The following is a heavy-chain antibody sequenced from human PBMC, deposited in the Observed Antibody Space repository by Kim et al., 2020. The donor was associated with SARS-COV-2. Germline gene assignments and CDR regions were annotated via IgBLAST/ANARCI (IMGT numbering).Heavy chain of an antibody. CDR2: IYYSGST. J-gene: IGHJ4*02. D-gene: IGHD3-9*01. CDR3: AGTLTGYYPFDY. CDR1: GGSISSSSYY. Sequence: SETLSLTCTVSGGSISSSSYYWGWIRQPPGKGLEWIGSIYYSGSTYYNPSLKSRVTISVDTSKNQFSLKLSSVTAADTAVYYCAGTLTGYYPFDYWGQGTLVTVSS. V-gene: IGHV4-39*01.